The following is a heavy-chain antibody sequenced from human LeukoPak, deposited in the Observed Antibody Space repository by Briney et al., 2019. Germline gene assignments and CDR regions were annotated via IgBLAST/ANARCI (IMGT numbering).Heavy chain of an antibody. D-gene: IGHD6-13*01. CDR3: AKAGYSISWYYLDF. CDR2: IRFDGGNE. Sequence: PGGSLRLSCAASDFTFSDYGMHWVRQAPGKGLEWVAFIRFDGGNEIYGDSVKGRFTISRDDSKDSLYLQMNSLRAEDTAVYFCAKAGYSISWYYLDFWGQGTLVTVSS. CDR1: DFTFSDYG. V-gene: IGHV3-30*02. J-gene: IGHJ4*02.